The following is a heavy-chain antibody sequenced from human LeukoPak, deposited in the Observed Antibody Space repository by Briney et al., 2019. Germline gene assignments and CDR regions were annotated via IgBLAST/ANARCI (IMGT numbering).Heavy chain of an antibody. Sequence: VASVKVSCKASGGTFSSYAITWVRQAPGQGLEWMGGIIPLFGTPNYAQKSQGRVTITADESTSTAYMELSSLRSEDTAVYYCARDLSSGWYYFDYWGQGTLVTVSS. CDR1: GGTFSSYA. CDR3: ARDLSSGWYYFDY. D-gene: IGHD6-19*01. V-gene: IGHV1-69*01. CDR2: IIPLFGTP. J-gene: IGHJ4*02.